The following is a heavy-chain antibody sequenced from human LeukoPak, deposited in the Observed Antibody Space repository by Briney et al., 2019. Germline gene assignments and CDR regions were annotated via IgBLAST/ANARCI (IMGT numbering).Heavy chain of an antibody. D-gene: IGHD5-12*01. CDR1: NGSISSDY. V-gene: IGHV4-59*01. Sequence: PSETLSLTCSVSNGSISSDYWSWIRQPPGKGLEWIGNVYYTEYTNYNPSFKRGVTISQDTSKKKFSLKLTSLTAADTAIYYCARDMRRHGESGYGFDYWGQGIRVTVSS. CDR3: ARDMRRHGESGYGFDY. CDR2: VYYTEYT. J-gene: IGHJ4*02.